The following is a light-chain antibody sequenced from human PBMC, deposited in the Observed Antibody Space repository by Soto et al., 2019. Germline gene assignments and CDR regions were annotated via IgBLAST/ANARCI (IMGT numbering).Light chain of an antibody. CDR2: GAS. CDR1: QSVSSIY. V-gene: IGKV3-20*01. CDR3: QQYGSSSWT. J-gene: IGKJ1*01. Sequence: EIVLTQSPGTLSLSPGERATLSCRASQSVSSIYLAWYQHKPGQAPRLLIYGASSRATGIPDRFSGSGSGTDFTLTISRLEPEDFAVCYCQQYGSSSWTFGRGTTVEIK.